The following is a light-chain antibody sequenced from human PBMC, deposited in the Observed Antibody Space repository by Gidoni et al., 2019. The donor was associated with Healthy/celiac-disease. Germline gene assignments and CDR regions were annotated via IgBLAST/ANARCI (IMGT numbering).Light chain of an antibody. CDR3: QQYDNLRLFT. J-gene: IGKJ3*01. CDR1: QDISNY. Sequence: DIQMTHSPSSLSASVGDRVTITCQASQDISNYLNWYQQKPGKAPKLLIYDASNLETGVPSRCSGSGSGTDFTFTISSLQPEDIATYYCQQYDNLRLFTFGPGTKVDIK. CDR2: DAS. V-gene: IGKV1-33*01.